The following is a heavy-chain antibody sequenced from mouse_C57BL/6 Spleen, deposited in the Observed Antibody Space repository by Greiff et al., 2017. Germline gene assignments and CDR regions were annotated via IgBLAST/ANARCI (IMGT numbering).Heavy chain of an antibody. CDR2: INPGSGGT. Sequence: QVQLQQSGAELVRPGTSVKVSCKASGYAFTNYLIAWVKQRPGQGLEWIGVINPGSGGTNYNEKFKGKAILTADKSSSTAYMQLSSLTSEDSAVFFCARGRVHYGNEWFAYWGQGTLVTVSA. J-gene: IGHJ3*01. V-gene: IGHV1-54*01. CDR3: ARGRVHYGNEWFAY. CDR1: GYAFTNYL. D-gene: IGHD2-1*01.